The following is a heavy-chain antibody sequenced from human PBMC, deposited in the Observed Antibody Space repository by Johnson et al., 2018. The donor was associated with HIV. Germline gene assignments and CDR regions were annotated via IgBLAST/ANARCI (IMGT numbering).Heavy chain of an antibody. J-gene: IGHJ3*02. CDR2: ISGSGGST. V-gene: IGHV3-23*04. CDR3: AKGRTGYSSSLAPDAFDI. CDR1: GFTFSSYA. D-gene: IGHD6-13*01. Sequence: VQLVESGGGLVQPGGSLRLSCAASGFTFSSYAMSWVRQAPGKGLEWVSAISGSGGSTYYADSVKGRFTISRDNSKNPLYRQMNGLRAEDTAVYYCAKGRTGYSSSLAPDAFDIWGQGTMVTVSS.